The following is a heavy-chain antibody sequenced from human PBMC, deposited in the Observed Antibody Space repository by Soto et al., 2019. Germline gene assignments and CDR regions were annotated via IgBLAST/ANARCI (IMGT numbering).Heavy chain of an antibody. V-gene: IGHV4-30-2*01. CDR2: IYYSGTT. CDR1: NGSVSSGTYS. CDR3: DRGHYYYGMDV. Sequence: SETLSLTCTVSNGSVSSGTYSWSWVRQPPGKGLEWIGYIYYSGTTYYTPSLKSRLTMSMDRANDHFSLNLTSVTAADTAVYFCDRGHYYYGMDVWGQGIQVTVSS. J-gene: IGHJ6*02.